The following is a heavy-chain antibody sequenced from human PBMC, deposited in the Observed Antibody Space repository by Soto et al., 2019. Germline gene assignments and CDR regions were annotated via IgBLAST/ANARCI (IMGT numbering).Heavy chain of an antibody. CDR3: ARVGAHIVVVPAAIRRGMYGDGMEV. CDR2: MNPNSGNT. D-gene: IGHD2-2*02. Sequence: ASVKVSCKASGYTFTSYDTNWVRQATGQGLEWMGWMNPNSGNTGYAQKFQGRVTMTRNTSISAAYMELSSLRSEDTAVYYCARVGAHIVVVPAAIRRGMYGDGMEVWGQRTTVIVS. V-gene: IGHV1-8*01. J-gene: IGHJ6*01. CDR1: GYTFTSYD.